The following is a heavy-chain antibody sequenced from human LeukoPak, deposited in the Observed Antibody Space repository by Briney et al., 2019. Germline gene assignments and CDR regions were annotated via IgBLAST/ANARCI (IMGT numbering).Heavy chain of an antibody. CDR1: GFTFSSHW. V-gene: IGHV3-30*03. CDR2: ISYDGSNK. Sequence: GGSLRLSCAASGFTFSSHWMHWVRQAPGKGLEWVAVISYDGSNKYYADSVKGRFTISRDNSKNTLYLQMNSLRAEDTAVYYCARDRRIIKMATSGDFDYWGQGTLVTVSS. CDR3: ARDRRIIKMATSGDFDY. J-gene: IGHJ4*02. D-gene: IGHD5-24*01.